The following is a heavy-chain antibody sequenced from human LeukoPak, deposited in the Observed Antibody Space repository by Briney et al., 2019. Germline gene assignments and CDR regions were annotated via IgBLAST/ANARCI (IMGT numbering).Heavy chain of an antibody. CDR2: INHSGST. Sequence: SETLSLTCAVYGGSFSGYYWSWIRQPPGKGLEWIGEINHSGSTNYNPSLKSRVTISVDTSKNQFSLKLSSVTAADTAVYYCARGSSLNPEYHRGRYYYYYYMDVWGKGTTVTVSS. CDR3: ARGSSLNPEYHRGRYYYYYYMDV. J-gene: IGHJ6*03. V-gene: IGHV4-34*01. CDR1: GGSFSGYY. D-gene: IGHD1-14*01.